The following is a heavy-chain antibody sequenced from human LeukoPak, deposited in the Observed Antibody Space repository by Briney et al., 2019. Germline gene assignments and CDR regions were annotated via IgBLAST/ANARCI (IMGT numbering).Heavy chain of an antibody. Sequence: ASVKVSCKASGYTFIAYYMHWVRQAPGQGLEWMGWISAYNGNTNYAQKLQGRVTMTTDTSTSTAYMELRSLRSDDTAVYYCARGNDYYDSSGYYSFDYWGQGTLVTVSS. CDR3: ARGNDYYDSSGYYSFDY. CDR2: ISAYNGNT. CDR1: GYTFIAYY. D-gene: IGHD3-22*01. V-gene: IGHV1-18*04. J-gene: IGHJ4*02.